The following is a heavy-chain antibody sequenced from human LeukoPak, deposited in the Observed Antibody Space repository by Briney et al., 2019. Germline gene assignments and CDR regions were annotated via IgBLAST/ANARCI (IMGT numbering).Heavy chain of an antibody. J-gene: IGHJ5*02. CDR1: GGSISSGGYY. CDR3: ARDSPPLGVRIGGFDP. Sequence: SETLSLTCTVSGGSISSGGYYWSWIRQHPGKGLEWIGYIYYSGSTYYNPSLKSRVTISVDTSKNQFSLKLSSVTAADTAVYYCARDSPPLGVRIGGFDPWGQGTLVTVSS. V-gene: IGHV4-31*03. CDR2: IYYSGST. D-gene: IGHD3-10*01.